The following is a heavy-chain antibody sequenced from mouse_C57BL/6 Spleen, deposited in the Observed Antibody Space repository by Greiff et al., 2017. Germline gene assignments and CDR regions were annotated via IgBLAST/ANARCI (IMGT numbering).Heavy chain of an antibody. CDR3: SSYCNSFDY. V-gene: IGHV7-3*01. CDR1: GFTSTDYY. J-gene: IGHJ2*01. Sequence: EVHLVESGGGLVQPGGSLSLSCAASGFTSTDYYMSWVRQPPGKALEWLGFIRHIANGYTTEYSASVKGRFTISRANSQSILYLHMHALRAEDSATYYCSSYCNSFDYWCQGTTLTVSS. CDR2: IRHIANGYTT.